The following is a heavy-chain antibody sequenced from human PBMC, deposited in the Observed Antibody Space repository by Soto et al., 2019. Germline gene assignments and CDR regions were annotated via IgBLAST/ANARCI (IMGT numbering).Heavy chain of an antibody. Sequence: GGSLRLSCAASGFTFSSYAMSWVRQAPGKGLEWVSAISGSGGSTYYADSVKGRFTISRDNSKNTLYLQMNSLRAEDTAVYYCANCWFYNWNDEASAEVGMVVWGQGPTV. CDR3: ANCWFYNWNDEASAEVGMVV. J-gene: IGHJ6*02. CDR2: ISGSGGST. D-gene: IGHD1-1*01. V-gene: IGHV3-23*01. CDR1: GFTFSSYA.